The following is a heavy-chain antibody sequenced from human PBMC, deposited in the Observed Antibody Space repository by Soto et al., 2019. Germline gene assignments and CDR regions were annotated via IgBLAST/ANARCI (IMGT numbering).Heavy chain of an antibody. CDR1: GGSISSGGYY. V-gene: IGHV4-31*03. J-gene: IGHJ6*02. CDR2: NYDSGIT. CDR3: ARGSSIAGLYYGMDV. Sequence: QVQLQESGPGLVKPSQTLSLTCTVSGGSISSGGYYWTWIRQHPGKGLEWIGYNYDSGITYYNPSLRSRVTISLDTSKNQFSLKLSSVTAADTAVYCCARGSSIAGLYYGMDVWGQGTTVTVSS. D-gene: IGHD6-6*01.